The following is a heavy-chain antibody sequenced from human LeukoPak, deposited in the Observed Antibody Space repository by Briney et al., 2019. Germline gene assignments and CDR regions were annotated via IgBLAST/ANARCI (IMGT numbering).Heavy chain of an antibody. Sequence: ASVKVSCKASGYTFTSYYMHWVRQAPGQGLEWMGIINPSGGSTSYAQKFQGRVTMTRDMSTSTVYMELSSLRSEDTAVYYCARLTGITGTTDPGVRWGQGTLVTVSS. CDR2: INPSGGST. J-gene: IGHJ4*02. CDR1: GYTFTSYY. V-gene: IGHV1-46*01. D-gene: IGHD1-7*01. CDR3: ARLTGITGTTDPGVR.